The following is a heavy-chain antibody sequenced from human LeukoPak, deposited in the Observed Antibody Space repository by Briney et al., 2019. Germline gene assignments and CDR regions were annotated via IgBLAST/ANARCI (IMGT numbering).Heavy chain of an antibody. CDR1: GGSISSGGYY. J-gene: IGHJ4*02. V-gene: IGHV3-11*04. Sequence: LSLTCTVSGGSISSGGYYWSWIRQAPGKGLEWVSYISSSSSTIYYADSVKGRFTISRDNAKNSLYLQMNSLRDEDTAVYYCAREPMDYWGQGTLVTVYS. CDR2: ISSSSSTI. CDR3: AREPMDY.